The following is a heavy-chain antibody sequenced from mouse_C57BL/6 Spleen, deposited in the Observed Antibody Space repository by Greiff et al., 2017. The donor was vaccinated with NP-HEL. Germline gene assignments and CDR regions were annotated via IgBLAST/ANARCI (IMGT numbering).Heavy chain of an antibody. Sequence: VQLQQPGAELVRPGTSVKLSCKASGYTFTSYWMHWVKQRPGQGLEWIGVIDPSDSYTNYNQKFKGKATLTVDTSSSTAYMQLSSLTSEDSAVYYCALYTTVMDYWGQGTSVTVSS. CDR3: ALYTTVMDY. D-gene: IGHD1-1*01. J-gene: IGHJ4*01. V-gene: IGHV1-59*01. CDR2: IDPSDSYT. CDR1: GYTFTSYW.